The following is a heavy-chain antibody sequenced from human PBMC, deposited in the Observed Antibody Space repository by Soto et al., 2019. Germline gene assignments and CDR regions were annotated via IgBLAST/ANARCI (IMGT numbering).Heavy chain of an antibody. CDR2: FYTGGST. Sequence: EVQLVESGGGLIQPGGSLRLSCAASGFSVSNNYMSWVRQAPGKGLEWVSVFYTGGSTYYADSVKGRFTISRDNSNNTVYLQMNSLRGEDTAVYYCAGGVGYPFDYWGQGTLVTVSS. CDR1: GFSVSNNY. D-gene: IGHD1-1*01. CDR3: AGGVGYPFDY. J-gene: IGHJ4*02. V-gene: IGHV3-53*01.